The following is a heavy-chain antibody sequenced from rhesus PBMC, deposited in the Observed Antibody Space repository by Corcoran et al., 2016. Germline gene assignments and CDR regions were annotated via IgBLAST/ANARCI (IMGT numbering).Heavy chain of an antibody. D-gene: IGHD4-4*01. Sequence: QVQLQESGPGLVKPLETLSLTCAVSGGSISSSNWWSWFRQPPGKGLEWIGGIYSNTESTNYNPSLKNRVTISKDTSKNQFSLKLSSVTAADTAVYYCARGSYGSSYFDQWGQGVLVTVSS. J-gene: IGHJ4*01. V-gene: IGHV4S12*01. CDR1: GGSISSSNW. CDR2: IYSNTEST. CDR3: ARGSYGSSYFDQ.